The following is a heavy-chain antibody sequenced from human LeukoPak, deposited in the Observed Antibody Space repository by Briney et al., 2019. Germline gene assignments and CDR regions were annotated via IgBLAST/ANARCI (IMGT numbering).Heavy chain of an antibody. CDR2: IWYDGSNK. CDR3: ARDSDYYDSSGYPDY. D-gene: IGHD3-22*01. CDR1: GFNSSSYG. Sequence: GGSLRLSCAASGFNSSSYGMHWVRQAPGKGLEWVAVIWYDGSNKYYADSVKGRFTISRDNSKNTLYLQMNSLRAEDTAVYYCARDSDYYDSSGYPDYWGQGTLVTVSS. V-gene: IGHV3-33*01. J-gene: IGHJ4*02.